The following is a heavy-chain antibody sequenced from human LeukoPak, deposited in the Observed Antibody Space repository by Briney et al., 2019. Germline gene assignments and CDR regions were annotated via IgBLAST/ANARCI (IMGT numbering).Heavy chain of an antibody. J-gene: IGHJ3*02. CDR3: ARDQGAGDRAFDI. D-gene: IGHD7-27*01. CDR1: GGTFNSHV. V-gene: IGHV1-69*13. CDR2: IIPIFGTA. Sequence: SVKVSCKASGGTFNSHVINWVRQAPGQGLEWMGGIIPIFGTANYAQKFQGRVTITADESTSTAYMELSSLRSEDTAVYYCARDQGAGDRAFDIWGQGTMVTVSS.